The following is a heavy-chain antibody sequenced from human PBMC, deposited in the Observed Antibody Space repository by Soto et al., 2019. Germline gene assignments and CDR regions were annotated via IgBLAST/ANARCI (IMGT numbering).Heavy chain of an antibody. CDR1: GFTFSSYW. D-gene: IGHD3-10*01. J-gene: IGHJ4*02. CDR3: ARAGSYRFDY. Sequence: EVQLVESGGGLVQPGGSLRLSCATSGFTFSSYWVHWVRQAPGKGLVWVSRIDTDGSRTSYADSVKGRFTISRDNAENTLYLQMNRLRAEDTAVYYCARAGSYRFDYWGQGTLVTVSS. CDR2: IDTDGSRT. V-gene: IGHV3-74*01.